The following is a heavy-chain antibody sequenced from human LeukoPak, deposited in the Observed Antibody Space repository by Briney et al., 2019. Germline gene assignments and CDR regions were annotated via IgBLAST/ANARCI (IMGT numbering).Heavy chain of an antibody. V-gene: IGHV4-4*02. Sequence: PSGTLSLTCAVYGDSLSSSNWWSGVRQPPGKGLGWIGEIYHSGSTSYNPSLKSRVTISVDKSKNQFSLKLSSVTAADTAVYYCARNVEAAAGRNAFDIWGQGTMVTVSS. CDR2: IYHSGST. D-gene: IGHD6-13*01. J-gene: IGHJ3*02. CDR1: GDSLSSSNW. CDR3: ARNVEAAAGRNAFDI.